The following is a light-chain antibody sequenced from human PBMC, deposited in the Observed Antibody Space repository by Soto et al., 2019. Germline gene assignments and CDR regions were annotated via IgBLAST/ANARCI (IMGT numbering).Light chain of an antibody. CDR2: EVT. V-gene: IGLV2-8*01. CDR3: SSYAGSSNV. Sequence: QSALTQPASVSGSPGQSITISCTGTSRDIGFFNYVSWYQQFPGNAPKLIIFEVTNRPSGVPDRFSGSKSGNTASLTVSGLQAEDEADYYCSSYAGSSNVFGTGTKLTVL. CDR1: SRDIGFFNY. J-gene: IGLJ1*01.